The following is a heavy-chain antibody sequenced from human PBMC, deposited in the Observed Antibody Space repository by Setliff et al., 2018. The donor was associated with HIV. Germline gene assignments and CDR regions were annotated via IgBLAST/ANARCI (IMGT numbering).Heavy chain of an antibody. CDR3: ARDWGATPHDAFDI. CDR1: GESFSGHH. CDR2: INHSGSI. J-gene: IGHJ3*02. D-gene: IGHD1-26*01. V-gene: IGHV4-34*01. Sequence: SETLSLTCAVCGESFSGHHCSWIRQPPGKGLEWIGKINHSGSINYNPSLKSRVPISVDTFWGSVTAADTAVYYCARDWGATPHDAFDIWGQGTMVTVSS.